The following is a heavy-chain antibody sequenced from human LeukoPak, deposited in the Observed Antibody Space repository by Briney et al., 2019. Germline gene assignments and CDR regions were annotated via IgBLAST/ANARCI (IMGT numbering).Heavy chain of an antibody. CDR1: GFTFSSYG. V-gene: IGHV3-7*01. CDR3: ARVSPNTVTTLQYFDY. J-gene: IGHJ4*02. D-gene: IGHD4-17*01. CDR2: IKQDGSEK. Sequence: PGGSLRLSCAASGFTFSSYGMSWVRQAPGKGLEWVANIKQDGSEKCYVDSVKGRFTISRDNAKNSLYLQMNSLRAEDTAVYYCARVSPNTVTTLQYFDYWGQGTLVTVSS.